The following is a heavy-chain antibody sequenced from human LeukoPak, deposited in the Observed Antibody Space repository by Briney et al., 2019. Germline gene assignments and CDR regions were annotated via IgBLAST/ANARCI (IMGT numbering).Heavy chain of an antibody. CDR1: GYSFTIYW. CDR2: IYPGDSDT. D-gene: IGHD1-1*01. Sequence: GESLKISCKGSGYSFTIYWIAWVRQMPGKGLEWMGIIYPGDSDTRYSPSFQGQVTISADKSISTAYLQWSSLKASDTAIYYCARPGATGTGLDAFYIWGQGTMVTVSS. CDR3: ARPGATGTGLDAFYI. V-gene: IGHV5-51*01. J-gene: IGHJ3*02.